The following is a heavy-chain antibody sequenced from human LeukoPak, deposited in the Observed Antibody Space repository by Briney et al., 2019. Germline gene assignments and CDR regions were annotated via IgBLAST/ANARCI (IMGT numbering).Heavy chain of an antibody. Sequence: GGSLRLSCAASGFTFSSYAMSWVRQAPGKGLEWVSAISGSGGSTYYADSVEGRFTISRDNSKNTLYLQMNSLRAEDTAVYYCAKGCSGGSCYSGQVHYWGQGTLVTVSS. V-gene: IGHV3-23*01. D-gene: IGHD2-15*01. J-gene: IGHJ4*02. CDR2: ISGSGGST. CDR1: GFTFSSYA. CDR3: AKGCSGGSCYSGQVHY.